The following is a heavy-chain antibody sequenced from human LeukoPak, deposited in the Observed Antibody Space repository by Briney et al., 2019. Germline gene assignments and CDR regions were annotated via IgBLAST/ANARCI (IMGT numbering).Heavy chain of an antibody. J-gene: IGHJ4*02. V-gene: IGHV3-7*01. CDR3: ARDVYGWYGGNYFDY. D-gene: IGHD6-19*01. CDR2: VNQGGTEK. CDR1: GFTFTNAW. Sequence: QPGGSLRLSCAASGFTFTNAWMSWVRQAPGKGLEWVANVNQGGTEKYYVDSVKGRFTISRDNAKNSLYLQMNSLRAEDTAVYYCARDVYGWYGGNYFDYWGQGTLVTVSS.